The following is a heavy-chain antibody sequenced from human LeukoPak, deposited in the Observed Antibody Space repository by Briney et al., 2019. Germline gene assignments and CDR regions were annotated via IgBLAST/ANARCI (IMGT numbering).Heavy chain of an antibody. CDR3: AGGGWYSTPYDDFDY. D-gene: IGHD6-13*01. V-gene: IGHV1-8*03. J-gene: IGHJ4*02. Sequence: ASVKVSCKASGYTFTSYDINWVRQATGQGLEWMGWMNPNSGNTGYAQKFQGRVTITRNTSISTAYMELSSLRSEDTAVYYCAGGGWYSTPYDDFDYGAQETLVPVPS. CDR2: MNPNSGNT. CDR1: GYTFTSYD.